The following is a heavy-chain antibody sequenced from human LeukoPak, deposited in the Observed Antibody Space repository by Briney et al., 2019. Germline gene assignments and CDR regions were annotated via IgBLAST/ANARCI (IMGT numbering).Heavy chain of an antibody. J-gene: IGHJ6*02. Sequence: GGSLRLSRAASGFTFSNYAMSWVRQAPGKGLEWVSGISGSADNTYYADSVKGRFRIFRDNSKNTLYLQMNSLRAEDTAVYYCARRPAGTHYYYGMDVWGQGTTVTVSS. V-gene: IGHV3-23*01. CDR3: ARRPAGTHYYYGMDV. CDR2: ISGSADNT. D-gene: IGHD6-13*01. CDR1: GFTFSNYA.